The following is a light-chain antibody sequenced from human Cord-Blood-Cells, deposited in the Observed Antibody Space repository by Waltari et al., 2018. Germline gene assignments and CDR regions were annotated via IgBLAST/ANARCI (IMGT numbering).Light chain of an antibody. CDR3: NSYTSSSVV. CDR1: SRDVGGYNY. CDR2: DVS. Sequence: QSALTQPASVSGSPGRSITISCPGTSRDVGGYNYVSWYQQHPGKAPKLMIYDVSNPPSGVSKRSSGSKSGNTASLTISGPQAEDEADYYCNSYTSSSVVFGGGTKLTVL. V-gene: IGLV2-14*01. J-gene: IGLJ2*01.